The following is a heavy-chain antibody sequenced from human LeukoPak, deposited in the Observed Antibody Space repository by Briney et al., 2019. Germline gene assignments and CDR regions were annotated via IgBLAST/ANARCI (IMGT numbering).Heavy chain of an antibody. CDR2: ICHSGST. V-gene: IGHV4-38-2*02. CDR1: GFSVTDTYC. Sequence: TSETLSLTCSVSGFSVTDTYCWGWIRQPPGKGLEWIGNICHSGSTYYSPSLKSRVTISLDTSKNQFSLRLSSVTAADTAVYYCARHDPIVGTPDAFDIWGQGTMVTVSS. D-gene: IGHD1-26*01. J-gene: IGHJ3*02. CDR3: ARHDPIVGTPDAFDI.